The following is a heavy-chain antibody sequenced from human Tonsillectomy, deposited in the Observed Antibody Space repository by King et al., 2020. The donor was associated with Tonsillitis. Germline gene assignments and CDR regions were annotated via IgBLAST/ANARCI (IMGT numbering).Heavy chain of an antibody. Sequence: VQLVESGGGLVKPGGSLRLSCAASGFTFSDYWMTWIRQAPGKGLEWVSYISSSSTYTYYADSVKGRFTVSRDDAKNSLYLQMSSLGAEDSAAYYCARLGTIAGAGSVDYWGQGTLVTVSS. D-gene: IGHD6-13*01. CDR2: ISSSSTYT. CDR1: GFTFSDYW. CDR3: ARLGTIAGAGSVDY. V-gene: IGHV3-11*05. J-gene: IGHJ4*02.